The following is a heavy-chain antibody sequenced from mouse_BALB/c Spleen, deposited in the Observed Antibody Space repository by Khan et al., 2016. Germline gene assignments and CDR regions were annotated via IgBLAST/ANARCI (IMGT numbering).Heavy chain of an antibody. CDR1: GYTFTRFW. D-gene: IGHD2-10*02. J-gene: IGHJ4*01. Sequence: QVQLQQSGAELAKPGASVKMSCKASGYTFTRFWMHWVKQRPGQGLEWIGYINPGSNYTDYNQNFKDKATLTADKSSSTAYMLLSSLTSEDSEVDFCARWGYGNYLYQAMDYWGQGISVTVSS. V-gene: IGHV1-7*01. CDR3: ARWGYGNYLYQAMDY. CDR2: INPGSNYT.